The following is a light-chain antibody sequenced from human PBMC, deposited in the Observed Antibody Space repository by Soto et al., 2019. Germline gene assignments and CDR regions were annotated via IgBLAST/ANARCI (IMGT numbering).Light chain of an antibody. CDR3: HEYNTWPWT. J-gene: IGKJ1*01. CDR1: QTISSW. CDR2: KAS. Sequence: DIQMTQSPSTLSGSVGDRVTITCRASQTISSWLAWYQQKPGKAPKLLIYKASTLKSGVPSRFSGSGSGTEFTLTISSLQPEDSGVYFCHEYNTWPWTFGQGTKVDIK. V-gene: IGKV1-5*03.